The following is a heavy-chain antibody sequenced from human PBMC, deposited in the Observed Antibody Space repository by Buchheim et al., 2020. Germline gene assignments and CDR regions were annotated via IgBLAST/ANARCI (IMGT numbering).Heavy chain of an antibody. V-gene: IGHV3-11*05. CDR2: ISSSSSYT. CDR1: GFTFSDYY. CDR3: ASGDSRSSGAVDY. D-gene: IGHD6-6*01. Sequence: QVQLVESGGGLVKPGESLRLSCAASGFTFSDYYMSWIRQAPGKGLEWISYISSSSSYTNYADSVQGRFSISRDNAKNSLYLQMNSLRAEDTAVYYCASGDSRSSGAVDYWGQETL. J-gene: IGHJ4*02.